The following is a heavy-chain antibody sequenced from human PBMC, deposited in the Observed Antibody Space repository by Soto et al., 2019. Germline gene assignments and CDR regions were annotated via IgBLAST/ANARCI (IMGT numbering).Heavy chain of an antibody. CDR3: ARGDNWNFRTINGMDV. CDR2: IIPIFGTA. V-gene: IGHV1-69*13. Sequence: SVRVSCKASGCTFSSYAISWVGQGPGQGLEWMGGIIPIFGTANYAQKFQGRVTITADESTSTAYMELSSLRSEDTAVYYCARGDNWNFRTINGMDVWGQGTTVTVSS. D-gene: IGHD1-7*01. J-gene: IGHJ6*02. CDR1: GCTFSSYA.